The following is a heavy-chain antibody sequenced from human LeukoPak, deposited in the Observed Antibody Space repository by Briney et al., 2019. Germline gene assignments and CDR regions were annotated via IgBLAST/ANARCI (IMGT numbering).Heavy chain of an antibody. CDR2: ISYDGSNK. CDR3: AREWGSGLDLDAFDI. CDR1: GFTFSSYA. J-gene: IGHJ3*02. Sequence: GGYLSLYCAASGFTFSSYAMRWVRQAPGKGLEWVAVISYDGSNKYYADSVKGRFTISRANSKHTLYLQMNSLRAEDTAVYYCAREWGSGLDLDAFDIWGQGTMVTVSS. D-gene: IGHD2-15*01. V-gene: IGHV3-30-3*01.